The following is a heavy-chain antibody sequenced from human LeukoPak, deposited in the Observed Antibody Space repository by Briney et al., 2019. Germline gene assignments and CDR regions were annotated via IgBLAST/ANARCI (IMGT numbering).Heavy chain of an antibody. V-gene: IGHV4-59*02. CDR1: GPSAGIHT. D-gene: IGHD1-1*01. CDR2: IYGSGST. J-gene: IGHJ4*02. Sequence: SETLSPTRSLLGPSAGIHTGGAVFPPPGKGLEWIGHIYGSGSTHYNPSLKSRVTLSVDTSKNQFSLKLSSLSAARTGVYCCAREGTSGTQLKLRDGWGQGT. CDR3: AREGTSGTQLKLRDG.